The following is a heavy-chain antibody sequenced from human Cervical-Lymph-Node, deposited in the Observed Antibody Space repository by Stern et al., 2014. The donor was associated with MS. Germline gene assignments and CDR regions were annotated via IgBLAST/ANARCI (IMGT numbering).Heavy chain of an antibody. CDR3: AREVGSLAMDV. D-gene: IGHD1-1*01. J-gene: IGHJ6*01. CDR2: ITPIFNSA. V-gene: IGHV1-69*06. Sequence: QLVQSGAEVKKPGSSVKVSCKASGDTFTDYAISWVRQAPGQGPEWMVGITPIFNSADYAQKFQGRLTITADKSRSTAYMELSSLTSEDTAVYYCAREVGSLAMDVWGQGTTVIVSS. CDR1: GDTFTDYA.